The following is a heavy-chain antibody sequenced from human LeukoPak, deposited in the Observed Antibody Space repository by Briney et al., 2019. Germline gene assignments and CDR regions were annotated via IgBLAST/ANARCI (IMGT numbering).Heavy chain of an antibody. V-gene: IGHV3-48*03. CDR1: GFTFSSYG. CDR3: ARERALGDYVDY. J-gene: IGHJ4*02. Sequence: GGSLRLSCAASGFTFSSYGMNWVRQAPGKGLEWVSYISSSGSTIYYADSVKGRFTISRDNAKNSLYLQMNSLRAEDTAVYYCARERALGDYVDYWGQGTLVTVSS. D-gene: IGHD3-16*02. CDR2: ISSSGSTI.